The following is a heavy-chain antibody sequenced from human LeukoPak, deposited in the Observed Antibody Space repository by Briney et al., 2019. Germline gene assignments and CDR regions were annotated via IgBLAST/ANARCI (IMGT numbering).Heavy chain of an antibody. D-gene: IGHD4-17*01. CDR3: AREYGDFDY. CDR2: IIHSGST. CDR1: SGSLSGYY. V-gene: IGHV4-34*12. Sequence: SETLSLTCAVDSGSLSGYYWRWISQPPGKGMEWIGEIIHSGSTNYNPSLKSRVIMSVETSKNQFSLKLHSLTAADTAVYYCAREYGDFDYWGRGTLVTVSS. J-gene: IGHJ4*02.